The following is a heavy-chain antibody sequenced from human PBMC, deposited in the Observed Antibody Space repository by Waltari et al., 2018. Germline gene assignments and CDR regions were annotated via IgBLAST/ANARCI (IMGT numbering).Heavy chain of an antibody. CDR2: VNPRGGSK. D-gene: IGHD6-13*01. J-gene: IGHJ4*02. Sequence: QVQLVQSGAEVKKPGASVKVSCKASGYTFTRYSMHWVRQAPGQGLEWMGIVNPRGGSKSDAKKFQGRVTMTSDTSTNTIYMELSSLISEDTAVYYCARIRYSSTWHPFDYWGQGTLVTVSS. CDR1: GYTFTRYS. V-gene: IGHV1-46*01. CDR3: ARIRYSSTWHPFDY.